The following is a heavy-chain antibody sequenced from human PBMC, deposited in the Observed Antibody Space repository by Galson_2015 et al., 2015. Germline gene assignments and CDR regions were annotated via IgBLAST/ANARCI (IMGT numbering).Heavy chain of an antibody. J-gene: IGHJ3*02. CDR3: ARDGIRYSGYPSAFDI. CDR2: IWYDGSNK. CDR1: GFTFSSYG. Sequence: SLRLSCAASGFTFSSYGMHWVRQAPGKGLEWVAVIWYDGSNKYYADSVKGRFTISRDNSKNTLYLQMNSLRAEDTAVYYCARDGIRYSGYPSAFDIWGQGTMVTVSS. V-gene: IGHV3-33*01. D-gene: IGHD5-12*01.